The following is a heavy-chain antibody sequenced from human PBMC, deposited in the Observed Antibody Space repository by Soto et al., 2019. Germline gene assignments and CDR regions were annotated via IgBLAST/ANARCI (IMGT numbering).Heavy chain of an antibody. V-gene: IGHV4-34*01. J-gene: IGHJ4*02. CDR1: GGSFSEYY. CDR3: ARTGHLFDY. CDR2: FTHRGST. Sequence: PSESLSLTCGVYGGSFSEYYWSWIRQPPGKGLEWFGEFTHRGSTNYNPSLKSRVTIFVDPPKNQFSLKLSFLTAADTAVYYCARTGHLFDYWGQGISVTVSS.